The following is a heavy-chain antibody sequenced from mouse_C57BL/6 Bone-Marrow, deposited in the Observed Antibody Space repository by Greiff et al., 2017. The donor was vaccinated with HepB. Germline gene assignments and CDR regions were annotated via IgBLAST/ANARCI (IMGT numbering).Heavy chain of an antibody. CDR1: GYTFTDYY. Sequence: QVQLQQSGAELVRPGASVKLSCKASGYTFTDYYINWVKQRPGQGLEWIARIYPGSGNTYYNEKFKGKATLTAEKSSSTAYMQLSSLTSEDSAVYFCTRRGTYGSSYWYFDVWGTGTTVTVSS. J-gene: IGHJ1*03. CDR3: TRRGTYGSSYWYFDV. CDR2: IYPGSGNT. V-gene: IGHV1-76*01. D-gene: IGHD1-1*01.